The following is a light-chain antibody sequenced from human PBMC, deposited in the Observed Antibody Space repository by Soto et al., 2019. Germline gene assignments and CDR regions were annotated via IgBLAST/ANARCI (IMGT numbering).Light chain of an antibody. CDR2: GAA. J-gene: IGKJ5*01. V-gene: IGKV3-15*01. CDR1: QSFRSN. CDR3: HQYNNWPRT. Sequence: EILMTQSPATLSVSPGERATLSCRASQSFRSNLAWYQQKPGQAPRLLIYGAATRVTGIPARCSGSGSGTEFSLIISSLQSADFAVYYCHQYNNWPRTFGQGTRLEI.